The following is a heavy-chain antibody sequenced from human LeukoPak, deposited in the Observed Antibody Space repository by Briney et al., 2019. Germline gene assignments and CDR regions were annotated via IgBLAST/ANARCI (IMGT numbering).Heavy chain of an antibody. CDR1: GYSFTSYW. J-gene: IGHJ5*02. CDR2: IYPGDSDT. D-gene: IGHD2-15*01. V-gene: IGHV5-51*01. CDR3: ARSLGYCSGGSCYVGWFDP. Sequence: GESLKISCKGSGYSFTSYWIGWVRQMPGKGLEWMGIIYPGDSDTRYSPSFQGQVTISADKSISTAYLQWSSLKASDTAMYYCARSLGYCSGGSCYVGWFDPWGQGTLVTVSS.